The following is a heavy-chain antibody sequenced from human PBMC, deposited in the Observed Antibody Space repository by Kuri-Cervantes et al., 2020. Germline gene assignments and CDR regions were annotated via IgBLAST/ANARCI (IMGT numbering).Heavy chain of an antibody. CDR2: INPSGGST. V-gene: IGHV1-46*01. J-gene: IGHJ6*02. Sequence: ASVKVSCKASGYTFTSYYMHWVRQAPGQGLEWMGIINPSGGSTSYAQKFQGRVTMTRDTSTSTVYMELRSLRSDDTAVYYCARDPLRYFDWLPNLYYYYGMDVWGQGTTVTVSS. CDR3: ARDPLRYFDWLPNLYYYYGMDV. D-gene: IGHD3-9*01. CDR1: GYTFTSYY.